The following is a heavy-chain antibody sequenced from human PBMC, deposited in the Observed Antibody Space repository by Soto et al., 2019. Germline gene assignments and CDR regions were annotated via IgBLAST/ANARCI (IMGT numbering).Heavy chain of an antibody. D-gene: IGHD2-15*01. CDR2: IIPILGIA. V-gene: IGHV1-69*08. J-gene: IGHJ6*02. CDR3: AGDWRDCSGGSCPYYYYYGMDV. CDR1: GGTFSSYT. Sequence: QVQLVQSGAEVKKPGSSVKVSCKASGGTFSSYTISWVRQAPGQGLEWMGRIIPILGIANYAQKFQGRVTITADKSTSTAYMELSSLRSEDTAVYYCAGDWRDCSGGSCPYYYYYGMDVWGQGTTVTVSS.